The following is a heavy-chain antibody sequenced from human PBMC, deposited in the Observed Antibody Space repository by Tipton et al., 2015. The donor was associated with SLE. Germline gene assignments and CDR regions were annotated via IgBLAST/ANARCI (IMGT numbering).Heavy chain of an antibody. Sequence: LRLSCAASGFTFSSYYWSWIRQPPGKGLEWIGEINHSGSTNYNPSLKSRVTISVDTSKNQFSLKLSSVTAEDTAVYYCARSQKYCSSASCSRSSYYYFYYGMDVWGQGTTVTVSS. CDR2: INHSGST. CDR3: ARSQKYCSSASCSRSSYYYFYYGMDV. D-gene: IGHD2-2*01. CDR1: GFTFSSYY. J-gene: IGHJ6*02. V-gene: IGHV4-34*01.